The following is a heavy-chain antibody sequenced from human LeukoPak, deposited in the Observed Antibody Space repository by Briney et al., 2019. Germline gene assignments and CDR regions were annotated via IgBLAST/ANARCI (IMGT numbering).Heavy chain of an antibody. V-gene: IGHV4-59*08. Sequence: PSETLSPTCTVSGGSISSYYWSWIRQPPGKGLEWVGYIYYSGSTNYNPSLKSRVTISVDTSKNQFSLKLSSVTAADTAVYYCARHPFSSPFDYWGQGTLVAVSS. CDR2: IYYSGST. CDR3: ARHPFSSPFDY. J-gene: IGHJ4*02. CDR1: GGSISSYY.